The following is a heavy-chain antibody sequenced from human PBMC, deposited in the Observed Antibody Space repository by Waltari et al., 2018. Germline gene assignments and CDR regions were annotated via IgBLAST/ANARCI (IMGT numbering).Heavy chain of an antibody. Sequence: EGQLVESGGGLVQPGGSVRLSCAASGINVGTHWMPWVRQAPGKGLGWISRISSDGTGTDYADSVQGRFVISRDNARDTLYLQMNNLRAEDTALYYCARLEAEQWLGVYWGPGTLVTVSS. CDR3: ARLEAEQWLGVY. D-gene: IGHD6-19*01. V-gene: IGHV3-74*01. CDR2: ISSDGTGT. J-gene: IGHJ4*02. CDR1: GINVGTHW.